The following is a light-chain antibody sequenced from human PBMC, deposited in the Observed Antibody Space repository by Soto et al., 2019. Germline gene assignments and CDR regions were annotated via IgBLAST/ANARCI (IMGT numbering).Light chain of an antibody. CDR3: SSYTSSSPYV. V-gene: IGLV2-14*01. CDR2: DVS. CDR1: SSVVGGYNY. Sequence: QSVLTQPASVSGSPGQSITISCTGTSSVVGGYNYVSWYQQRPGKAPKLMIYDVSNRPSGVSNRFSGSKSGNTASLTISGLQAEDEADYYCSSYTSSSPYVFGTGTRSPS. J-gene: IGLJ1*01.